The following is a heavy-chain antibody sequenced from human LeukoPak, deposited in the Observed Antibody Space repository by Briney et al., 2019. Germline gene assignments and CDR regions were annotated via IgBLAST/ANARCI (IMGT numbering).Heavy chain of an antibody. Sequence: PGVSLRLSCAASGFTFSSYAMIGVRHARGKGLEWVSGISVSGGSTFYADSVKARFPIHRDNHKNTLYVHMHTLRAGDGALFYCAKEQYSSGWSLGAFDIWGQGTMVTVSS. CDR1: GFTFSSYA. D-gene: IGHD6-19*01. CDR3: AKEQYSSGWSLGAFDI. V-gene: IGHV3-23*01. J-gene: IGHJ3*02. CDR2: ISVSGGST.